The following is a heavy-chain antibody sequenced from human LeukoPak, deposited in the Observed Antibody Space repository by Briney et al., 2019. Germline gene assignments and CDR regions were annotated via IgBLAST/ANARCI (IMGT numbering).Heavy chain of an antibody. CDR3: ARIAQLLLGFRYYYGMDV. V-gene: IGHV3-21*01. CDR2: ISSSGSYI. CDR1: ASTSSSYN. Sequence: GGSLRLSCAASASTSSSYNMNWVRQAPGKGLEWVSSISSSGSYIYYADSVKGRFTISRDNAKNSLYLQMNSLRAEDTAVYYCARIAQLLLGFRYYYGMDVWGQGTTVTVSS. D-gene: IGHD2-2*01. J-gene: IGHJ6*02.